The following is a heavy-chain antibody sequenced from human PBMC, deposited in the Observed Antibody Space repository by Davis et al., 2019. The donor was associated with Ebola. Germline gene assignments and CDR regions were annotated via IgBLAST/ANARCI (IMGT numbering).Heavy chain of an antibody. D-gene: IGHD5-12*01. V-gene: IGHV4-61*01. CDR2: IYYSGST. Sequence: SETLSLTCTVSGGSVSSGSYYWSWIRQPPGKGLEWIGYIYYSGSTNYNPSLKSRVTISVDTSKNQFSLKLSSVTATDTAVYYCARAGDIVATRIDYWGQGTLVTVSS. J-gene: IGHJ4*02. CDR3: ARAGDIVATRIDY. CDR1: GGSVSSGSYY.